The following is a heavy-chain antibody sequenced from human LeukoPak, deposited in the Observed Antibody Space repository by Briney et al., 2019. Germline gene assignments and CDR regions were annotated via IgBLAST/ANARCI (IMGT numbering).Heavy chain of an antibody. Sequence: GGSLRLSCAASGPTFSNYAMSWFRQAPGKGLEWVSSISGLSSHIYYGDSVKGRFSISRDNAKNSLYLQMNSLRAEDTAVYYCGRAFPPLRTSSAGDLWGQGTLVTVSS. V-gene: IGHV3-21*01. J-gene: IGHJ4*02. CDR1: GPTFSNYA. CDR2: ISGLSSHI. CDR3: GRAFPPLRTSSAGDL. D-gene: IGHD3-16*01.